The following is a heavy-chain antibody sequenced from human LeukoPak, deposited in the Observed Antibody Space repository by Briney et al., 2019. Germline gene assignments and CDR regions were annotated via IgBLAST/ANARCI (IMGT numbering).Heavy chain of an antibody. J-gene: IGHJ4*02. V-gene: IGHV3-30-3*02. CDR3: AKLSSWYGPTCDY. CDR2: ISYDGSNK. D-gene: IGHD6-13*01. CDR1: GFTFSSYS. Sequence: PAGRSLRLSCAASGFTFSSYSMHWVRQAPGKGMEWVAVISYDGSNKYYADSVMGRFTISRDNSKNTLYLQMNSLRAEDRAVYYCAKLSSWYGPTCDYWGQGTLVTVSS.